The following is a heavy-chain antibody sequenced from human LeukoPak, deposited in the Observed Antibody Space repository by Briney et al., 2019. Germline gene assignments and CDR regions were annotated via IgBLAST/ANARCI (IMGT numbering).Heavy chain of an antibody. Sequence: GSLRLSCAGSGFTFGGYGMQWFRQTPGKGLEWVAVIAYDGSRAFYADSVKGRFTISRDNAKNSLYLQMNSLRAEDTAVYYCAVRIAAAGPPFYWGQGTLVTVSS. J-gene: IGHJ4*02. CDR2: IAYDGSRA. CDR1: GFTFGGYG. CDR3: AVRIAAAGPPFY. V-gene: IGHV3-33*03. D-gene: IGHD6-13*01.